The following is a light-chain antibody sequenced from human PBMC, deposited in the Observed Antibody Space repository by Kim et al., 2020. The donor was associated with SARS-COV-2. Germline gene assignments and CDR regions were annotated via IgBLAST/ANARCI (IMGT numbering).Light chain of an antibody. CDR3: QVWDSSSDHV. CDR1: NIGSKS. CDR2: YDS. V-gene: IGLV3-21*04. J-gene: IGLJ1*01. Sequence: VAPGTTARIACGGKNIGSKSVHWYQHKPGQAPVLVIYYDSDRPSGIPERFSGSNSGNTATLTISRVEAGDEADYYCQVWDSSSDHVFGTGTKVTFL.